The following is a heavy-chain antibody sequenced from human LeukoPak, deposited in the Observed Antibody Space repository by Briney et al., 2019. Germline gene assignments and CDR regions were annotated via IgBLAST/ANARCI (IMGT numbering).Heavy chain of an antibody. CDR3: AREIGYYFDNHASRLRGRFDV. CDR1: GFTFSSYA. V-gene: IGHV3-23*03. D-gene: IGHD3-22*01. CDR2: IYSSDKT. J-gene: IGHJ6*04. Sequence: AGGSLRLSCAASGFTFSSYAMSWVRQAPGKGLEWVSVIYSSDKTNYADSVQGRFTISRDTSKNTVYLQMNSLRGEDTAVYYCAREIGYYFDNHASRLRGRFDVWGTGTTVIVSS.